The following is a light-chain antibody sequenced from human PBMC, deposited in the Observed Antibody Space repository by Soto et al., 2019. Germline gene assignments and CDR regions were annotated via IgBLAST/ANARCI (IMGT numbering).Light chain of an antibody. Sequence: DIVMTQSPDSLAVSLGERATINCKSSQSVLYTSDNKNYLAWYQQKPGHPPHLLIYWASTRESGVPDRFSGSGSGTDFTLTISSLQAEDVAVYYCQQYYSTPYTFGQGTKLEIK. CDR3: QQYYSTPYT. V-gene: IGKV4-1*01. CDR2: WAS. CDR1: QSVLYTSDNKNY. J-gene: IGKJ2*01.